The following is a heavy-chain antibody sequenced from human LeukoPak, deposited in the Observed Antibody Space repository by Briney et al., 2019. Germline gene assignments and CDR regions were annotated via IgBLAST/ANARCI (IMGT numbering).Heavy chain of an antibody. CDR1: GGPISSGDYY. CDR3: ARDKIVPGGYYFDY. J-gene: IGHJ4*02. D-gene: IGHD3-16*01. Sequence: SETLSLTCTVSGGPISSGDYYWSWIRQHPGKGLEWIGYIHYSESTYYNPSLKSRVTISVDTSKNQFSLKLSSVTAADTAAYYCARDKIVPGGYYFDYWGQGTLVTVSS. CDR2: IHYSEST. V-gene: IGHV4-31*03.